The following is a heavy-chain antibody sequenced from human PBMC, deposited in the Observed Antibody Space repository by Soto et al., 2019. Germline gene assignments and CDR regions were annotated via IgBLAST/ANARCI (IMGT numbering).Heavy chain of an antibody. Sequence: QVQLVESGGGVVQPGRSLRLSCAASGFTFSSYGMHWVRQAPGKGLEWVAVISYDGRNKYYADSVKSRFTISRDNSKNTLYLQMNSLRAEDTAVYYCAKDQRYSSSWYPGNSYYYGMDVWGQGTTVTVSS. CDR2: ISYDGRNK. CDR3: AKDQRYSSSWYPGNSYYYGMDV. J-gene: IGHJ6*02. V-gene: IGHV3-30*18. D-gene: IGHD6-13*01. CDR1: GFTFSSYG.